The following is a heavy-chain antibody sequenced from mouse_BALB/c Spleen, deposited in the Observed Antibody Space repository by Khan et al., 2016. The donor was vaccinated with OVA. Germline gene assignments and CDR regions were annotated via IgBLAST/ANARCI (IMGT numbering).Heavy chain of an antibody. J-gene: IGHJ3*01. CDR1: GYAFSNYW. CDR3: ARSGYDYFAY. D-gene: IGHD2-14*01. V-gene: IGHV1-80*01. CDR2: IYPGDGDT. Sequence: QVQLKQSGAELVRPGSSVKISCKASGYAFSNYWMNWVKQRPGQGLEWIGQIYPGDGDTSFNGKFRGKATLTADKSSSTAYMQLSSLTSEDSEVYFCARSGYDYFAYWGQGTLVTVSA.